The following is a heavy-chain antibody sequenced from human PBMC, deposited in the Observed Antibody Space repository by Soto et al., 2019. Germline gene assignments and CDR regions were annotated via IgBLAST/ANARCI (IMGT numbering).Heavy chain of an antibody. CDR1: GGSISSGGYY. Sequence: SETLSLTCTVSGGSISSGGYYWSWIRQHPGKGLEWIGYIYYSGSTYYNPSLKSRVTISVDTSKNQFSLKLSSVTAADTAVYYCARASEPETATTKGNYYFDYWGQGTLVTVSS. CDR2: IYYSGST. V-gene: IGHV4-31*03. J-gene: IGHJ4*02. D-gene: IGHD2-21*02. CDR3: ARASEPETATTKGNYYFDY.